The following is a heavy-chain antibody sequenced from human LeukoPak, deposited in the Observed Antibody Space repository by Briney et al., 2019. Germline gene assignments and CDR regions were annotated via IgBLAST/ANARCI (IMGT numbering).Heavy chain of an antibody. V-gene: IGHV4-30-4*01. Sequence: SQTLSLTCTVSGGSISSGDYYWSWIRQPPGKGLEWIGYIYYSGSTYYNPSLKSRVTISVDRSKNQFSLKLSSVTAADTAVYYCARVGYDFWSGYDNWFDPWGQGTLVTVSS. CDR2: IYYSGST. D-gene: IGHD3-3*01. CDR3: ARVGYDFWSGYDNWFDP. J-gene: IGHJ5*02. CDR1: GGSISSGDYY.